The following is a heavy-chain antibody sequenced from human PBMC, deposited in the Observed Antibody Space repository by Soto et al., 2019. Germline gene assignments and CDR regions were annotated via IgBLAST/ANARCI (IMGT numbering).Heavy chain of an antibody. V-gene: IGHV4-31*03. J-gene: IGHJ6*02. CDR1: GGSISSGGYY. D-gene: IGHD6-13*01. CDR2: IYYSGST. CDR3: ARDLQYSRLFYGMDV. Sequence: QVQLQESGPGLVKPSQTLSLTCTVSGGSISSGGYYWSWIRQHPWKGLEWIGYIYYSGSTYYNPSLKSRVTISVDTSKNQFSLKLSSVTAADTAVYYCARDLQYSRLFYGMDVWGQGTTVTVSS.